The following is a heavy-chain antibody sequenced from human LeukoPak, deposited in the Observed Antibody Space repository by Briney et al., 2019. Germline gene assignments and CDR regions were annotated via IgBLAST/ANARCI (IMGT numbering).Heavy chain of an antibody. V-gene: IGHV1-8*01. CDR1: GYTFTSYD. CDR3: ASRYNSSWYAFDI. J-gene: IGHJ3*02. CDR2: MNPNSGNT. D-gene: IGHD6-13*01. Sequence: ASVKVSCKASGYTFTSYDINWVLQATGQGLEWMGWMNPNSGNTGYAQKFQGRVTITTDESTSTAYMELSSLRSEDTAVYYCASRYNSSWYAFDIWGQGTMVTVSS.